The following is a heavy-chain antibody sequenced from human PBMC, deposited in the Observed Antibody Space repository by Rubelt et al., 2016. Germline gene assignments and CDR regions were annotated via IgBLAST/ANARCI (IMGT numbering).Heavy chain of an antibody. CDR1: GGSFSGYY. J-gene: IGHJ3*02. D-gene: IGHD3-10*01. CDR2: ITHSGST. CDR3: AGGPYGSGSYYTDDAFDI. V-gene: IGHV4-34*01. Sequence: QVQLQQWGAGLLKPSETLSLTCAVYGGSFSGYYWSWIRQPPGKGLEWIGEITHSGSTNYNPSLKSRVTISVGTSKKQFSRKLRSVTAADTAVYYCAGGPYGSGSYYTDDAFDIWGQGTMVTVSS.